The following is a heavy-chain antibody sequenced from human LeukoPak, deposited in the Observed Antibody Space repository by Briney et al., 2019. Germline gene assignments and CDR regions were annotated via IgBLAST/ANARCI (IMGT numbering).Heavy chain of an antibody. V-gene: IGHV1-8*01. CDR3: ATVGFGGVISFDY. Sequence: GASVKVSCKASGYTFTSYDINWVRQATGQGLEWMGWMNPNSGNTGYAQKFQGRVTMTEDTSTDTAYMELSSLRSEDTAVYYCATVGFGGVISFDYWGQGTLVTVSS. CDR2: MNPNSGNT. J-gene: IGHJ4*02. D-gene: IGHD3-16*01. CDR1: GYTFTSYD.